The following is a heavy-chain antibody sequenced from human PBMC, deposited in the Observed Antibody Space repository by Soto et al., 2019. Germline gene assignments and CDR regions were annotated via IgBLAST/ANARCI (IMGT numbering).Heavy chain of an antibody. D-gene: IGHD1-1*01. CDR3: ASSTRYNWNELLDY. J-gene: IGHJ4*02. CDR1: VDAFSSDT. Sequence: SPLKGSCKAAVDAFSSDTSSWVRQTPGQGLEWMGRIIPILGIANYAQKFQGRVTITADKSTSTAYMELSSLRSEDTAVYYCASSTRYNWNELLDYWGQGTLVTVSS. CDR2: IIPILGIA. V-gene: IGHV1-69*02.